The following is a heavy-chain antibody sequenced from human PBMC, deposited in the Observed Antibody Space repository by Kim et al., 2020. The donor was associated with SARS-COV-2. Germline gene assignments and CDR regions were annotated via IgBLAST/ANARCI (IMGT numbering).Heavy chain of an antibody. CDR2: ISSSSSYI. CDR1: GFTFSSYS. CDR3: ARDKRGRTMATIDKYYYYGMDV. V-gene: IGHV3-21*04. D-gene: IGHD5-12*01. Sequence: GGSLRLSCAASGFTFSSYSMNWVRQAPGKGLEWVSSISSSSSYIYYADSVKGRFTISRDNAKNSLYLQMNSLRAEDTAVYYCARDKRGRTMATIDKYYYYGMDVWGQGTTVTVSS. J-gene: IGHJ6*02.